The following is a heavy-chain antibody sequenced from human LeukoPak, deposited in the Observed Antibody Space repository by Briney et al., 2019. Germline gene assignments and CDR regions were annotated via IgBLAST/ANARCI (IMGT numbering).Heavy chain of an antibody. CDR2: IRQDGSDK. V-gene: IGHV3-7*05. CDR3: ARDWHWGSVY. CDR1: GFTFSGFW. J-gene: IGHJ4*02. Sequence: EGSLRLSCAASGFTFSGFWMTWVRQAPGKGLEWVANIRQDGSDKNCVDSVKGRFTISRDNAKNSLYLQMNNLRVEDTAVYYCARDWHWGSVYWGQGTLVTVSS. D-gene: IGHD7-27*01.